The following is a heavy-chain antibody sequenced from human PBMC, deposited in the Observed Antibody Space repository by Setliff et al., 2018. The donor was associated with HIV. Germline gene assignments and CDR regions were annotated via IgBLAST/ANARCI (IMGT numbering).Heavy chain of an antibody. D-gene: IGHD1-26*01. CDR2: IIPMFGTL. J-gene: IGHJ3*02. CDR3: ARGHSHGYGYSGSYGPFDI. Sequence: SVKVSCKASGGPFSSYAINWVQQAPGQGLEWMGGIIPMFGTLNFAQKFQGRVTITTDESTSTAYMELNSLRSEDTAVYYCARGHSHGYGYSGSYGPFDIWGQGTMVTVSS. CDR1: GGPFSSYA. V-gene: IGHV1-69*05.